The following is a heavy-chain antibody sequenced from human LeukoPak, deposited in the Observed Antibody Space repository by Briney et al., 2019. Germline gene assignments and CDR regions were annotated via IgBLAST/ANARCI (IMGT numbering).Heavy chain of an antibody. J-gene: IGHJ6*02. Sequence: PGGSLRLSCAASGFTVSSTCMTWVRQAPGKGLEWVSFIYSGDTTFYANSVEGRFTISRDNSKNTLNLQMNSLRAEDTAVYYCARDGGSGTYYAEDSYYYGMDVWGQGTTVTVSS. V-gene: IGHV3-66*01. CDR2: IYSGDTT. CDR3: ARDGGSGTYYAEDSYYYGMDV. CDR1: GFTVSSTC. D-gene: IGHD3-10*01.